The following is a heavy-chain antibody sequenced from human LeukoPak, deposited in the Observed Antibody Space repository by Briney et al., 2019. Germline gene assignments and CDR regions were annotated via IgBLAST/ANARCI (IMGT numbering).Heavy chain of an antibody. Sequence: QSGGSLRLSCAASGFTVTSSYMSWVRQAPGKGQGWGSVIYIGGTTYYADTVKGRFTISRDNSKNTLYLQMNSLRAEDTAVYYCALDFWSAYYLDYWGQGTLVTVSS. CDR2: IYIGGTT. J-gene: IGHJ4*02. CDR1: GFTVTSSY. V-gene: IGHV3-53*01. D-gene: IGHD3-3*01. CDR3: ALDFWSAYYLDY.